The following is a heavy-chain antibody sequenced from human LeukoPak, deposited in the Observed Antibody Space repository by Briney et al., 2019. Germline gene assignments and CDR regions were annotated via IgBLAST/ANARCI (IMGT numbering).Heavy chain of an antibody. D-gene: IGHD4-17*01. V-gene: IGHV3-30*02. CDR1: GFTFSNYG. J-gene: IGHJ4*02. CDR3: AKGPRGGTVTTVGPYFDY. CDR2: IRYEGSNK. Sequence: PGGSLRLSCAASGFTFSNYGMHWVRQAPGKGLEGVAFIRYEGSNKYYADSVKGRFTISRDNSKNTPYLQMNSLRAEDTAVYYCAKGPRGGTVTTVGPYFDYWGQGTLVTVSS.